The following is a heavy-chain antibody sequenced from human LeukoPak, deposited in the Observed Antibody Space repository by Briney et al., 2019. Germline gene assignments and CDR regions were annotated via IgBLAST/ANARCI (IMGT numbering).Heavy chain of an antibody. D-gene: IGHD3-22*01. V-gene: IGHV4-4*07. Sequence: SETPSLTCTVSGGSISSYYWSWIRQPAGKGLEWIGRIYTSGSTNYNPSLKSRVTMSVDTSKNQFSLKLSSVTAADTAVYYCARGRYYYDSSGYLFDPWGQGTLVTVSS. J-gene: IGHJ5*02. CDR3: ARGRYYYDSSGYLFDP. CDR2: IYTSGST. CDR1: GGSISSYY.